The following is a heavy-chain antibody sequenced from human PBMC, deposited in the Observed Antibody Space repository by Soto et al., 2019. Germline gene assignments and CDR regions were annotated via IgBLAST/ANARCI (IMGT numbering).Heavy chain of an antibody. D-gene: IGHD4-17*01. CDR1: GGSISSGGYY. Sequence: QVQLQESGPGLVKPSQTLSLTCTVSGGSISSGGYYWSWIRQHPGKGLEWIGYIYYSGSTYYNPSLHGRVTISVDTAKNQFSLKLSPVTAADTAAYYCARSGAGYGDPYYDYGMDVWGQGTTVTVSS. CDR3: ARSGAGYGDPYYDYGMDV. V-gene: IGHV4-31*03. CDR2: IYYSGST. J-gene: IGHJ6*02.